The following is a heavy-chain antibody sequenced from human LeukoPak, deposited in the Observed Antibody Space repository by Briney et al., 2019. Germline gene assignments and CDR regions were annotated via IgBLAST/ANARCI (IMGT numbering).Heavy chain of an antibody. CDR3: AKSNGYGLIDI. J-gene: IGHJ3*02. V-gene: IGHV4-59*12. CDR1: GASISTYY. D-gene: IGHD3-10*01. CDR2: TFYSGST. Sequence: PSETLSLTCTVSGASISTYYWSWIRQPPGKGLEWIGNTFYSGSTYYSPSLKSRITISLDTSRNQFSLKLNSVTAADTAVYYCAKSNGYGLIDIWGQGAMVTVSS.